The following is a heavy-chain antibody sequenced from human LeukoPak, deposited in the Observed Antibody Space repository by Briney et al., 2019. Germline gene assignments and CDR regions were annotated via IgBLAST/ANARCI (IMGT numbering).Heavy chain of an antibody. Sequence: ASVKVSCKASGYTFTGYYVHWVRQAPGQGRQWMGYFNPKTGDTKYAQKLQGRVTMTRDTSISTAYMELSGLRSDDTAVYYCAREGLYSRSSDFDYWGQGTLVTVSS. D-gene: IGHD6-13*01. CDR3: AREGLYSRSSDFDY. V-gene: IGHV1-2*02. J-gene: IGHJ4*02. CDR1: GYTFTGYY. CDR2: FNPKTGDT.